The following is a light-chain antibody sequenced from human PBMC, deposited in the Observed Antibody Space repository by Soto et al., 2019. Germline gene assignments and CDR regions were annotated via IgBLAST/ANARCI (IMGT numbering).Light chain of an antibody. CDR2: DVS. J-gene: IGLJ1*01. CDR3: SSYTSSSSFV. V-gene: IGLV2-11*01. CDR1: SSDVGGYDS. Sequence: QSALTQSRSVSGSPGQSVTISCTGTSSDVGGYDSVSWYQVHPGKVPKLMIYDVSKRVSGVPDRFSGSKSANTASLTISGLQAQDEADYYCSSYTSSSSFVFGTGTKLTVL.